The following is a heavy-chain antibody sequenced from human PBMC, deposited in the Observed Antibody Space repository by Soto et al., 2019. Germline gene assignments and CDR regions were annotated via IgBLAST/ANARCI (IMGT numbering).Heavy chain of an antibody. CDR1: GGSISSGGYY. D-gene: IGHD6-13*01. V-gene: IGHV4-31*03. Sequence: SETLSLTCTVSGGSISSGGYYWSWIRQHPGKGLEWIGYIYYSGSTYYNPSLKSRVTISVDTSKNQFSLKLSSVTAADTAVYYCARVTIAAAASFSGYYGMDVWGQGTTVTVSS. J-gene: IGHJ6*02. CDR3: ARVTIAAAASFSGYYGMDV. CDR2: IYYSGST.